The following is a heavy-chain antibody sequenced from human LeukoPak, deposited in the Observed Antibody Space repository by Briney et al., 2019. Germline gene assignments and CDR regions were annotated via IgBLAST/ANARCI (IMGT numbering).Heavy chain of an antibody. CDR3: ARGLFLSGYLDAFDI. CDR2: IYNDGRT. CDR1: GFTVNNKY. Sequence: GALRLSCAASGFTVNNKYMTWVRPAPGKGLEWVSLIYNDGRTYYADSVKGRCTISRDNLKNVLYLQMNSLKVEDTALCYCARGLFLSGYLDAFDIWGQGTVVTVSS. V-gene: IGHV3-53*01. J-gene: IGHJ3*02. D-gene: IGHD3-22*01.